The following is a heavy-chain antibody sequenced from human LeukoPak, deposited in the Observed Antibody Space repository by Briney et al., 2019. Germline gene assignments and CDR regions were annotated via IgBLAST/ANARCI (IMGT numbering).Heavy chain of an antibody. J-gene: IGHJ4*02. CDR3: ARVRYNLDY. CDR2: INHSGSA. CDR1: GGSFSGYY. V-gene: IGHV4-34*01. D-gene: IGHD1-1*01. Sequence: SQTLSLTCAVSGGSFSGYYWSWIRQPPGKGLEWIGEINHSGSANYNPSLKSRVTISVDMAKNQFSLKMTSVTAADTAVYYCARVRYNLDYWGQGTLVTVSS.